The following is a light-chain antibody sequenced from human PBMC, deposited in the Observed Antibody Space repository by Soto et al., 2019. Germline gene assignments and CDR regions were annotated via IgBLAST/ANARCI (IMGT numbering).Light chain of an antibody. J-gene: IGKJ1*01. CDR3: QKYNNWPQT. CDR1: QSLSSS. CDR2: DAS. Sequence: RMQTTESRPESVGERPNLSCRASQSLSSSLAGYQQKPGQAPRLLIYDASTRATGIPARFSGSGSGTDFTLTISGLQSEDFAVYYCQKYNNWPQTFGEGTKV. V-gene: IGKV3-15*01.